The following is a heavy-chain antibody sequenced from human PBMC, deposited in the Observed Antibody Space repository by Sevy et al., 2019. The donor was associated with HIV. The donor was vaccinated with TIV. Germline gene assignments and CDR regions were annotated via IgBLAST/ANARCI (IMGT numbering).Heavy chain of an antibody. J-gene: IGHJ6*02. V-gene: IGHV3-30*18. CDR3: VKAPNDYDNSGWAGLEV. D-gene: IGHD3-22*01. Sequence: GGSLRLSCAASGFAFSTHGMHWVRQAPGKGLEWVAVVSFDGNIKYYVDSAKGRFTISRDNSKNTLYLQMNSLRPEDTAVYYCVKAPNDYDNSGWAGLEVWGQGTTVTVSS. CDR1: GFAFSTHG. CDR2: VSFDGNIK.